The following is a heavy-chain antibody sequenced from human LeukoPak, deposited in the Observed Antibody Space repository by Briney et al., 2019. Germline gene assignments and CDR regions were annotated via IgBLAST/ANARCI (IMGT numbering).Heavy chain of an antibody. Sequence: GRSLRLSCAASGFTFNGYGMHWVRQAPGKGLQWVALISYDGSNKYYGDSVKGRFTISRDNSMNTLFLQMNSLRAEDTAVYYCARDIHPHEWLVLLLWGQGTLVTVSS. CDR3: ARDIHPHEWLVLLL. J-gene: IGHJ4*02. CDR2: ISYDGSNK. CDR1: GFTFNGYG. V-gene: IGHV3-30*03. D-gene: IGHD6-19*01.